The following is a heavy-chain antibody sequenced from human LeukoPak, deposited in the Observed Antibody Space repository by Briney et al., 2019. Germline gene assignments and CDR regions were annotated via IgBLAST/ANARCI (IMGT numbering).Heavy chain of an antibody. J-gene: IGHJ6*02. CDR3: AGDNSYGTPTYYYYGMDV. CDR2: IKQDGSEK. V-gene: IGHV3-7*03. Sequence: GSLRLSCAASGFTFSSYWMSWVRQAPGKGLEWVANIKQDGSEKYYVDSVKGRFTISRDNAKNSLYLQMNSLRAEDTAVYYCAGDNSYGTPTYYYYGMDVWGQGTTVTVSS. CDR1: GFTFSSYW. D-gene: IGHD5-18*01.